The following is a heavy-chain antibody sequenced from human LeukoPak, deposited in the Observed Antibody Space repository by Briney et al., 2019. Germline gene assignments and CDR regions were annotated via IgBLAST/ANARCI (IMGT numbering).Heavy chain of an antibody. J-gene: IGHJ4*02. D-gene: IGHD2-15*01. Sequence: GGSLRLSCAASGFTFSNYAMHWVRQAPGKGLEWVAIISYDGGNNYFADSVKGRFTISRDNSKNTLYLQMNSLRAEDTAVYYCAKDVVVVAATGDDYWGQGTLVTVSS. CDR1: GFTFSNYA. CDR3: AKDVVVVAATGDDY. V-gene: IGHV3-30-3*01. CDR2: ISYDGGNN.